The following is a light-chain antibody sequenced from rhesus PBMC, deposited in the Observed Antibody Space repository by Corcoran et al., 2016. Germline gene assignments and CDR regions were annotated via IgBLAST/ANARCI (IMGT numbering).Light chain of an antibody. CDR2: EVS. J-gene: IGKJ1*01. CDR1: QSLLDSEDGNTY. Sequence: DIVMTQTPLSLPVTPGEPASISCRSSQSLLDSEDGNTYLDWYLQKPGQSPQSLIYEVSNRASGVPDRFSGSGSETDFTLKISRVEAEDVGVYYCMQALEFPWTFGQGTKVEIK. V-gene: IGKV2-104*02. CDR3: MQALEFPWT.